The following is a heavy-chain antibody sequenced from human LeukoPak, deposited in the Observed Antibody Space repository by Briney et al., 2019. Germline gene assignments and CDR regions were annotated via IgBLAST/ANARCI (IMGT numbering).Heavy chain of an antibody. Sequence: SQTLSLTCTVSGGSISSDDYYWSWIRQPPGKGLEWIGEINHSGSTNYNPSLKSRVTISVDTSKNQFSLKLSSVTAADTAVYYCARNNHSSSWYKGDWFDPWGQGTLVTVSS. D-gene: IGHD6-13*01. J-gene: IGHJ5*02. CDR3: ARNNHSSSWYKGDWFDP. CDR1: GGSISSDDYY. CDR2: INHSGST. V-gene: IGHV4-30-4*01.